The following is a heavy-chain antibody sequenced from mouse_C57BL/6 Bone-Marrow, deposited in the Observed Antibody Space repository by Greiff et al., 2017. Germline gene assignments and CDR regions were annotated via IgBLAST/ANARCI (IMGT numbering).Heavy chain of an antibody. J-gene: IGHJ4*01. Sequence: EVQLQQSVAELVRPGASVKLSCTASGFNIKNTYMHWVKQRPEQGLEWIGRIDPANGNTKYAPKFQGKATITADTSSNTSYLQLSSLTSEDTAIYYCARYPKLWYFGGDYWGQGTSVTVSS. D-gene: IGHD2-1*01. CDR3: ARYPKLWYFGGDY. CDR1: GFNIKNTY. CDR2: IDPANGNT. V-gene: IGHV14-3*01.